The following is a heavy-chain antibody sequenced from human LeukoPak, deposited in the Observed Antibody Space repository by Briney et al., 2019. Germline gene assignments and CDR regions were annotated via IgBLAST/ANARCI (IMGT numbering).Heavy chain of an antibody. V-gene: IGHV3-7*01. Sequence: GGSLRLSCAASGFTFSSYWMTWVRQAPGKGLEWVANIKQDGGEKFYVDSVKGRFTISRDNAKNSLHLQMNSLRAEDTAVYYCARDPYYYESSGYFFGAFDIWGQGTMVTVSS. CDR3: ARDPYYYESSGYFFGAFDI. J-gene: IGHJ3*02. CDR1: GFTFSSYW. CDR2: IKQDGGEK. D-gene: IGHD3-22*01.